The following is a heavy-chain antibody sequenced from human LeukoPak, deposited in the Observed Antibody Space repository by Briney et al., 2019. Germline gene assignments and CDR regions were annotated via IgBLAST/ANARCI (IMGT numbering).Heavy chain of an antibody. CDR1: GFTFSSYA. Sequence: GGSLRLSCAASGFTFSSYAMSWVRQAPGKGLEGVSAISGSGGSTYYADSVKGRFTISRDNSKNTLYLQMNSLRAEDTAVYYCARGYCSSTSCSIDYWGQGTLVTVSS. J-gene: IGHJ4*02. CDR2: ISGSGGST. D-gene: IGHD2-2*01. CDR3: ARGYCSSTSCSIDY. V-gene: IGHV3-23*01.